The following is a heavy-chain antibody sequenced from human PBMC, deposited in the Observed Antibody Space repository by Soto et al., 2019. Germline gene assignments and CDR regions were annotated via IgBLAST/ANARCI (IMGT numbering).Heavy chain of an antibody. CDR1: GGSISSYY. V-gene: IGHV3-15*01. Sequence: ETLSLTCTVSGGSISSYYWSWIRQPAGKGLEWVGRIKSKTDGGTTDYAAPVKGRFTISRDDSKNTLYLQMNSLKTEDTAVYYCTTGSDPQQLVRGYWGQGTLVTVSS. J-gene: IGHJ4*02. D-gene: IGHD6-13*01. CDR3: TTGSDPQQLVRGY. CDR2: IKSKTDGGTT.